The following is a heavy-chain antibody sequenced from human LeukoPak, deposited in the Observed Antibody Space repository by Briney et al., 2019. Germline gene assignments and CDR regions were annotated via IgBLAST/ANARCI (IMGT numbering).Heavy chain of an antibody. CDR1: GFTVSGTW. V-gene: IGHV3-74*01. CDR3: GTAFEF. J-gene: IGHJ4*02. D-gene: IGHD5-18*01. CDR2: IHNDGRST. Sequence: GGSLRLSCAASGFTVSGTWMHWVRQAPGKGLVWVSRIHNDGRSTSYADPGKGRFTISRDNAKNTLYMQMNSLRAEDTAVYYCGTAFEFWGQGTLVTVSS.